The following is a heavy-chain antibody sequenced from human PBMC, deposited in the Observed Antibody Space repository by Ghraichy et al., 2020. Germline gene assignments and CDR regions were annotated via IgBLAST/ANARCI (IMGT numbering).Heavy chain of an antibody. J-gene: IGHJ6*03. CDR1: GFTVSSNH. D-gene: IGHD6-6*01. CDR2: IYSGGNT. Sequence: GGSLRLSCVASGFTVSSNHMSWVRQVPGKRLEWVSLIYSGGNTYYADSVKGRFTISRDNSKNTLFLQMHSLRAEDTAVYYCARVPSSYYYYYMDVWGKGTTVTVSS. V-gene: IGHV3-66*02. CDR3: ARVPSSYYYYYMDV.